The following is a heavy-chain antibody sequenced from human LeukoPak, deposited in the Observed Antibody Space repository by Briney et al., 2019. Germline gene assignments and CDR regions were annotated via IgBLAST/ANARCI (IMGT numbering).Heavy chain of an antibody. CDR1: GGSFSGYY. Sequence: SETLSLTCAVYGGSFSGYYWSWIRQPPGKGLEWIGEINHSGSTNYNPSLESPVTISLDTSKNQLSLNLSSVTAADTAVYYCASTGSGYDDEYYFDYWGQGTLVTVSS. D-gene: IGHD5-12*01. CDR2: INHSGST. V-gene: IGHV4-34*01. CDR3: ASTGSGYDDEYYFDY. J-gene: IGHJ4*02.